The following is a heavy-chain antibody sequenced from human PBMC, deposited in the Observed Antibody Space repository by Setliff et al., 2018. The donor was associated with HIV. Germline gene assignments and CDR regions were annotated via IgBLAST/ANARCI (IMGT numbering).Heavy chain of an antibody. CDR1: GDSVSSNSAA. CDR3: ASGAVAATDHHYYYYMDV. V-gene: IGHV6-1*01. CDR2: TYYKSKWYN. J-gene: IGHJ6*03. Sequence: SQTLSLTCAISGDSVSSNSAAWNWIRQSPSRGLEWLGRTYYKSKWYNDYAVSVKSRITINPDTSKNQFSLQLSSVTPEDTAVYYCASGAVAATDHHYYYYMDVWGKGTTVTVSS. D-gene: IGHD6-19*01.